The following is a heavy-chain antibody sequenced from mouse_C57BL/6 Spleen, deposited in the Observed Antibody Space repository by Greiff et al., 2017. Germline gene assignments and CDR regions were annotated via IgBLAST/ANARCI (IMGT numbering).Heavy chain of an antibody. Sequence: QVQLQQSGAELARPGASVKMSCKASGYTFTSYTMHWVKQRPGQGLEWIGYINPSSGYTKYNQKFKDKATLTADKASSTAYMQLSSLTSEDSAVYYCAILGDGGYFDYWGQGTTLTVSS. CDR3: AILGDGGYFDY. D-gene: IGHD4-1*01. CDR1: GYTFTSYT. CDR2: INPSSGYT. J-gene: IGHJ2*01. V-gene: IGHV1-4*01.